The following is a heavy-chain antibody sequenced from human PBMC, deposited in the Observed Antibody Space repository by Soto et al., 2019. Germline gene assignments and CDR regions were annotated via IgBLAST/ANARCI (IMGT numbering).Heavy chain of an antibody. V-gene: IGHV3-30*18. D-gene: IGHD2-2*01. CDR2: ISYDGSNK. Sequence: GGSLRLSCAASGFTFSSYGMHWVRQAPGKGLEWVAVISYDGSNKYYADSVKGRFTISRDNSKNTLYLQMNSLRAEDTAVYYCANPAGADIVVVPAAMGLYFDYWGQGTLVTVSS. J-gene: IGHJ4*02. CDR1: GFTFSSYG. CDR3: ANPAGADIVVVPAAMGLYFDY.